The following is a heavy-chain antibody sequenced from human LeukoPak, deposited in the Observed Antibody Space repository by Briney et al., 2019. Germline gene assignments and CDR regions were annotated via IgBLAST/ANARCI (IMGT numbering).Heavy chain of an antibody. Sequence: TSETLSLTCTVSGGPISSYYLVWIRQPPGKGLECIGRTYYSGSTNYNPSLKGRVTISVDTSKNQLSLRLSSVTAADTAVYYCARDDYYFMDVWGKGTTVTVSS. V-gene: IGHV4-59*01. CDR1: GGPISSYY. CDR3: ARDDYYFMDV. D-gene: IGHD3-16*01. J-gene: IGHJ6*03. CDR2: TYYSGST.